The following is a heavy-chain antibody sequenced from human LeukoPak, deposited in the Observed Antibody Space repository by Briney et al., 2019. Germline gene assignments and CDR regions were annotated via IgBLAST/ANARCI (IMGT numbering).Heavy chain of an antibody. D-gene: IGHD3-22*01. CDR3: ARGGTMMYAFDI. V-gene: IGHV4-30-4*08. J-gene: IGHJ3*02. CDR2: IYYCGST. CDR1: GGSISSGDYY. Sequence: KASETLSLTCTVSGGSISSGDYYWSWIRQPPGKGLEWIGYIYYCGSTYYNPSLKSRVTISVDTSKNQFSLKLSSVTAADTAVYYCARGGTMMYAFDIWGQGTMVTVSS.